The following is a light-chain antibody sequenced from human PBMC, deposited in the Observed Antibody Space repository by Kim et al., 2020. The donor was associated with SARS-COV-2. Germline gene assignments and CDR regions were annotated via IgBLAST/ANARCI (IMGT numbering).Light chain of an antibody. Sequence: SVTVGDTVTITCQASQDIINYLNWYQQKPGKAPKLLIYDASEMETGVPPRFSGRGSGTEFTFTISSLQPEDIATYFCQQYHTLPLTFGPGTRWIS. J-gene: IGKJ3*01. CDR2: DAS. CDR3: QQYHTLPLT. V-gene: IGKV1-33*01. CDR1: QDIINY.